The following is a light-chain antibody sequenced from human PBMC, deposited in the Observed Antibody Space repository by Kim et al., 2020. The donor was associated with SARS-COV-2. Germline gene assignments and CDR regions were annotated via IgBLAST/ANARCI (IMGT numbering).Light chain of an antibody. V-gene: IGLV2-8*01. Sequence: PGQSVTISCSGTSSDFGAYNYVSWYQQHPGKAPKLMIYEVTKRPSGVPDRFSGSMSGNTASLTVSGLQAEDEADYYCTSHANNNYVFGTGTRVTVL. J-gene: IGLJ1*01. CDR2: EVT. CDR3: TSHANNNYV. CDR1: SSDFGAYNY.